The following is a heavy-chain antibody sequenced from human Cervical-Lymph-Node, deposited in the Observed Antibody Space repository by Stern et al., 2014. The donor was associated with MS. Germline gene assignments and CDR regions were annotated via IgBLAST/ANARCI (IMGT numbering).Heavy chain of an antibody. J-gene: IGHJ4*02. V-gene: IGHV5-51*01. CDR3: ARHVQGFDY. CDR1: GYSFTIYY. CDR2: IYPYDSDT. Sequence: VQLVQSGAEVKKPGESLKISCKLSGYSFTIYYIAWVRQMPGKGLEWMGVIYPYDSDTTYSPSFQGQVTIPADKSITPAYLQWSSLRASDTAMYYCARHVQGFDYWGQGTLVTVSS.